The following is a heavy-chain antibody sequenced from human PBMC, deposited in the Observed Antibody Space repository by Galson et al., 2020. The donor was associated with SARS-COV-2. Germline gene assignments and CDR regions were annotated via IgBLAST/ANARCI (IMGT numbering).Heavy chain of an antibody. CDR3: VRHGATRNGFDI. V-gene: IGHV4-39*01. CDR1: GDSISSSSYY. D-gene: IGHD2-2*01. CDR2: IFYTGNT. Sequence: SETLSLTCTVSGDSISSSSYYWGWIRQPPGKGLEWIGSIFYTGNTYYTPSLKSRVTISADMSKNHFSLKLSSVTAADTAVYYCVRHGATRNGFDIWGQGTKVTVSS. J-gene: IGHJ3*02.